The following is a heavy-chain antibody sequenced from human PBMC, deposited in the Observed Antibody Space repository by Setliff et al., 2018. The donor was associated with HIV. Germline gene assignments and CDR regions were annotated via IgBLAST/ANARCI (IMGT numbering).Heavy chain of an antibody. J-gene: IGHJ6*03. CDR1: GGSVSNYY. V-gene: IGHV4-4*07. CDR2: INTSGST. CDR3: TRDLWGDDYYYNNMDV. D-gene: IGHD2-21*02. Sequence: SGGSVSNYYWTWIRQSAGKGLEWIGHINTSGSTKYNPSLKSRLTMSVDSSGNQFSLTLTSVTAADTAVYYCTRDLWGDDYYYNNMDVWGKGTTVTVSS.